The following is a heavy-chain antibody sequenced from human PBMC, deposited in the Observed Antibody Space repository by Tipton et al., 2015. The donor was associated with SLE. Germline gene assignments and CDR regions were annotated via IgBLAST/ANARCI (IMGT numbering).Heavy chain of an antibody. V-gene: IGHV3-30*02. J-gene: IGHJ6*02. CDR3: AKENRYWYRGMDV. CDR2: IRFDGSKR. D-gene: IGHD2-8*02. Sequence: GSLRLSCVGSGFNFSQHDIQWVRQAPGKGLEWVAFIRFDGSKRDYEDSLEGRFTISRDNSKNTVYLQMSSLRPEDRGIYFCAKENRYWYRGMDVWGQGTTVDVSS. CDR1: GFNFSQHD.